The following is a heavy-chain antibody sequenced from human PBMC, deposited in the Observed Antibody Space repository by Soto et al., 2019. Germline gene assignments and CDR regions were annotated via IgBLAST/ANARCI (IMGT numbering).Heavy chain of an antibody. CDR1: GYTFINYY. V-gene: IGHV1-69*11. CDR3: ARGAGYYDSSGYSYRDFEC. Sequence: SVKLSCKASGYTFINYYMHWFRQAPGQGFEWMGRISPKSGGTNYAQKFQGRVTITADESTTTAYMELSSLRSEDTAVYYCARGAGYYDSSGYSYRDFECCGQGTMFTV. D-gene: IGHD3-22*01. CDR2: ISPKSGGT. J-gene: IGHJ3*01.